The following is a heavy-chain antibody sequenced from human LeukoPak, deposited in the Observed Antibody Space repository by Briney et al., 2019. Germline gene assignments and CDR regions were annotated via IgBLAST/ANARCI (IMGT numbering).Heavy chain of an antibody. D-gene: IGHD3-10*02. V-gene: IGHV3-30*02. CDR2: LKNDGGNV. CDR1: GFTFSTFH. CDR3: ARSYVLNFFNP. Sequence: VGCLRLSCATSGFTFSTFHMHWVRQAPGGVPEWVAFLKNDGGNVYYGDSVKGRFTISRDNSKSTVYLQMNSLTAEDTAVYYCARSYVLNFFNPWGQGTLVPVSS. J-gene: IGHJ5*02.